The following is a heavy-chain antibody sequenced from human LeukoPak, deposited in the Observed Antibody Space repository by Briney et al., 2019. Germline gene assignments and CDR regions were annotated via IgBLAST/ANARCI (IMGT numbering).Heavy chain of an antibody. CDR1: GFTFSSYS. CDR2: INSDGSST. Sequence: PGGSLRLSCAASGFTFSSYSMNWVRQAPGKGLVWVSGINSDGSSTSYADSVKGRFTISSANAKNTHFLQMNSLRADDAAVYYCGRDRNTTYYYYYMDVWGKGTTVSVSS. J-gene: IGHJ6*03. CDR3: GRDRNTTYYYYYMDV. D-gene: IGHD1-1*01. V-gene: IGHV3-74*01.